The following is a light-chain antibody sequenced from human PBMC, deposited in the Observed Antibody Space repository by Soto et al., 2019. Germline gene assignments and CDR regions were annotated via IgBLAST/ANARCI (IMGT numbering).Light chain of an antibody. CDR1: SSNIGAGYD. Sequence: QSVLTQPPSVSGAPGQRVIISCTGSSSNIGAGYDVHWYQQLPGTTPKLLIYGNNNRPSGVPERFSGSKSGTSASLAITGLQAEDEADYYCQSYDSSLSGPYVFGAGTKVTV. V-gene: IGLV1-40*01. CDR3: QSYDSSLSGPYV. CDR2: GNN. J-gene: IGLJ1*01.